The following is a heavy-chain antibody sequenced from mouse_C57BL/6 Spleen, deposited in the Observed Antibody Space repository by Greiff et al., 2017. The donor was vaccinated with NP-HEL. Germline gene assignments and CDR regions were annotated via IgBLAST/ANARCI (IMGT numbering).Heavy chain of an antibody. Sequence: QVQLQQPGAELVMPGASVKLSCKASGYTFTSYWMHWVKQRPGQGLEWIGEIDPSDSYTNYNQKFKGKSTLTVDKSSSTAYMQLSSLKSEDSAVYYCARGYYGYDAYYAMDYWGQGTSVTVSA. J-gene: IGHJ4*01. CDR2: IDPSDSYT. CDR1: GYTFTSYW. V-gene: IGHV1-69*01. CDR3: ARGYYGYDAYYAMDY. D-gene: IGHD2-2*01.